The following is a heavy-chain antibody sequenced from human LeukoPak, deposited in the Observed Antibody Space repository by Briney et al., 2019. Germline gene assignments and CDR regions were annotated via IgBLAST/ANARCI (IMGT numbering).Heavy chain of an antibody. D-gene: IGHD2-2*01. CDR2: IYYSGST. V-gene: IGHV4-59*08. Sequence: SETLCLTCAVSGVSISSYYWSWVRQAPGKGLEWVGYIYYSGSTNYNPSLKSRVTISVDTSTNQFSLKMSSVTAADTAVYYCARSGIPAAMDYWGQGTLVTVSS. CDR3: ARSGIPAAMDY. J-gene: IGHJ4*02. CDR1: GVSISSYY.